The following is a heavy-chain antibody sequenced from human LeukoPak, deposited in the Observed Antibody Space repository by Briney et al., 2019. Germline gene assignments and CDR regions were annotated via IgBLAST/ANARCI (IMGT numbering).Heavy chain of an antibody. J-gene: IGHJ3*02. D-gene: IGHD4-11*01. CDR1: GFTFSKDW. Sequence: GGSLRISCAASGFTFSKDWMTWVRQAPGKGLEWVANINPDGSGKQFVDSMKGRFTISRDNAKNSLYLQMNSLRAEDTAVYYCATSTHYAFQIWGQGTMATVSS. CDR3: ATSTHYAFQI. V-gene: IGHV3-7*01. CDR2: INPDGSGK.